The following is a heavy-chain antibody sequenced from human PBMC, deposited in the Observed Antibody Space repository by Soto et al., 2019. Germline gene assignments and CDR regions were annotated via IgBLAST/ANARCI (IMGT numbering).Heavy chain of an antibody. V-gene: IGHV1-69*13. Sequence: GASVKVSCKASGGTFSSYAISWVRQAPGQGLEWMGGIIPIFGTANYAQKFQGRVTITADESTGTAYMELSSRRSEDTAVYYCARPLEDLVVVLSPTGNYYYGMDVCGQAIPVTVTS. D-gene: IGHD2-2*01. CDR1: GGTFSSYA. CDR3: ARPLEDLVVVLSPTGNYYYGMDV. CDR2: IIPIFGTA. J-gene: IGHJ6*01.